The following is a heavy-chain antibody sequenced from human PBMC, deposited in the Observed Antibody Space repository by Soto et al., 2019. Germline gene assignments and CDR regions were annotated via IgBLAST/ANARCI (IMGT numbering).Heavy chain of an antibody. D-gene: IGHD3-3*01. CDR2: ISWNSGSI. J-gene: IGHJ4*02. CDR3: AQDINPFGRAFDY. V-gene: IGHV3-9*01. Sequence: EVQLVESGGGLVQPGRSLRLSCAASGFTFDDYAMHWVRQAPGKGLEWVSGISWNSGSIGYGDSVKGRFTINRDNAKNSLYLQMNSLRAEDTALYYCAQDINPFGRAFDYWGQGTLVTVSS. CDR1: GFTFDDYA.